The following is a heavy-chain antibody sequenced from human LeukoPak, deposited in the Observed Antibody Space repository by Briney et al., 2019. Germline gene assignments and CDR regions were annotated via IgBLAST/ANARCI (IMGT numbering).Heavy chain of an antibody. Sequence: SSETLSLTCTVSGGSISSYYWGWVRQPPGKGLEWIGTIYHSGSTYYNPSLLGRVTISVDTSKNQFSLKLSSVTAADTAVYYCARGGPPFSFDYWGQGTLVTVSS. D-gene: IGHD3-16*01. CDR3: ARGGPPFSFDY. CDR2: IYHSGST. J-gene: IGHJ4*02. V-gene: IGHV4-38-2*02. CDR1: GGSISSYY.